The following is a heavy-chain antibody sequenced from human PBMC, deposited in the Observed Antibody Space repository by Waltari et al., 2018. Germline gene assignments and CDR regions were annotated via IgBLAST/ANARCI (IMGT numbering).Heavy chain of an antibody. V-gene: IGHV3-21*02. CDR2: ITSSDYI. D-gene: IGHD3-3*01. CDR3: ARDPPIIWNGYPPSMDV. J-gene: IGHJ6*02. CDR1: GYIFSSYG. Sequence: EVQMVESGGGLVEPGGCLRVSGATSGYIFSSYGMSWVRQTPGKALQWVSSITSSDYIYYSDSVEGRFTISRDNAKQSLYLQMNSLRAEDTAVYYCARDPPIIWNGYPPSMDVWGQGTTVTVSS.